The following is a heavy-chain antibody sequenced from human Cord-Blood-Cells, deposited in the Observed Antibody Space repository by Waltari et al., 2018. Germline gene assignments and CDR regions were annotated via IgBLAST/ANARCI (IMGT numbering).Heavy chain of an antibody. D-gene: IGHD2-21*01. Sequence: EVQLVESGGGLVQPGGSLRLPFAASGFTFSSYEMNWVRQAPGKGLEWVSYISSSGSTIYYADSVKGRFTISRDNAKNSLYLQMNSLRAEDTAVYYCARDLPGMVSFDLWGRGTLVTVSS. J-gene: IGHJ2*01. CDR1: GFTFSSYE. CDR2: ISSSGSTI. CDR3: ARDLPGMVSFDL. V-gene: IGHV3-48*03.